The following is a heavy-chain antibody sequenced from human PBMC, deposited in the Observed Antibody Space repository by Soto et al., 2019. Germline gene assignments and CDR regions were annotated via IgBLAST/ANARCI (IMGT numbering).Heavy chain of an antibody. CDR3: VRMGRANMGAAAGAWLK. J-gene: IGHJ4*02. CDR2: INSDGTVR. CDR1: GFPLSNYW. D-gene: IGHD1-26*01. Sequence: GGALRLSCAASGFPLSNYWMHWVRQVPGKGLVWVSRINSDGTVRDYADSVKGRFTISRDNAKHTLYLQMDSPRADDTAVYYCVRMGRANMGAAAGAWLKWGQGTPVPVSS. V-gene: IGHV3-74*01.